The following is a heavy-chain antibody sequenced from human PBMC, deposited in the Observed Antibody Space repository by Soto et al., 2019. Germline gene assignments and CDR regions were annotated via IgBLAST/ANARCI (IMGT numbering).Heavy chain of an antibody. CDR3: ARSPYSSGYYYAIDY. J-gene: IGHJ4*02. Sequence: GASVKVSCKASGYTLIMYYIHWMRQAPGQGLEWMGLINPSGGSTTYAQKFQGRVTMTRDTSTSTVYMDLSNLRSEDTAVYYCARSPYSSGYYYAIDYWGQGTQVTVSS. V-gene: IGHV1-46*01. D-gene: IGHD3-22*01. CDR1: GYTLIMYY. CDR2: INPSGGST.